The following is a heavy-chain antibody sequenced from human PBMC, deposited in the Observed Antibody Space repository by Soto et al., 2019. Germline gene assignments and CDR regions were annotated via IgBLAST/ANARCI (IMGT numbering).Heavy chain of an antibody. D-gene: IGHD2-2*01. V-gene: IGHV3-30*18. CDR2: ISYDGSNK. CDR1: GFTFSSYG. J-gene: IGHJ5*02. Sequence: GGSLRLSCAASGFTFSSYGMHWVRQAPGKGLEWVAVISYDGSNKYYADSVKGRFTISRDNSKNTLYLQMNSLRAEDTAVYYRAKDSGGGWRYCSSTSCYGLYWFDHWGQGTLVTVSS. CDR3: AKDSGGGWRYCSSTSCYGLYWFDH.